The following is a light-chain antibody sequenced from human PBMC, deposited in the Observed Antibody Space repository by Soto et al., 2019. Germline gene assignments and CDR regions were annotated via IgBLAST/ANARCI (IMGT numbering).Light chain of an antibody. CDR2: KAS. V-gene: IGKV1-5*03. CDR1: QSISNW. J-gene: IGKJ1*01. Sequence: DIQMTQSPSTLSASVGDRVTITCRASQSISNWLAWYQQRPGKAPKLLIYKASSLEGGVPSRISGSGSGTEFPITIRSLKPDDFANYYCQQYNTYSRTFGQGTKMEIK. CDR3: QQYNTYSRT.